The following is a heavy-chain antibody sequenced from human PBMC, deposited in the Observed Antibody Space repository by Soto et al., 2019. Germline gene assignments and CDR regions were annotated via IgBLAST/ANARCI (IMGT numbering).Heavy chain of an antibody. CDR2: VSSSGDRT. CDR3: AKGHYNWNLPGWFDP. Sequence: RTRRLSGSASVFTFSSNAMSWVRQVPGKGLEWVSGVSSSGDRTYYTDSVKGRFTIARDNTKNTLYLQMDSLRAEDTATYYCAKGHYNWNLPGWFDPWGQGTLVTVSS. D-gene: IGHD1-20*01. V-gene: IGHV3-23*01. CDR1: VFTFSSNA. J-gene: IGHJ5*02.